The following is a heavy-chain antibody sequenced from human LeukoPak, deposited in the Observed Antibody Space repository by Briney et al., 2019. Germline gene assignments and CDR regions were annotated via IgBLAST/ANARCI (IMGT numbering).Heavy chain of an antibody. V-gene: IGHV3-30*02. D-gene: IGHD6-13*01. CDR1: GFTFSNYG. CDR3: ARDWDEYSSSWYPSDY. CDR2: IRYDGSNT. J-gene: IGHJ4*02. Sequence: GGSLRLSCAASGFTFSNYGMHWVRQAPGKGLEWVTFIRYDGSNTYYADSVKGRFTISRGNSKNTLYLQMNSLGTEETAVYYCARDWDEYSSSWYPSDYWGQGTLVTVSS.